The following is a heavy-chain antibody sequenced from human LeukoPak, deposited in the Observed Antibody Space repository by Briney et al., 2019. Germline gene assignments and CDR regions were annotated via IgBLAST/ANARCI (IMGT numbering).Heavy chain of an antibody. CDR3: ARDQSGRYFDRGEFDY. Sequence: GGSLRLSCAASGFTFSSYAMHWVRQAPGKGLEWVAVISYDGSNKYYADSVKGRFTISRDNSKNTLYLQMNSLRAEDTAVYYCARDQSGRYFDRGEFDYWGQGTLVTVSS. D-gene: IGHD3-9*01. CDR1: GFTFSSYA. CDR2: ISYDGSNK. J-gene: IGHJ4*02. V-gene: IGHV3-30*04.